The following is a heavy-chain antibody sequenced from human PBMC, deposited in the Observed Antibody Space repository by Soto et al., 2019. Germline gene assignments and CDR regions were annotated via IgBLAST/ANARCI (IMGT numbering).Heavy chain of an antibody. CDR2: IIPIFGTA. CDR3: AASSSGEYYFDY. V-gene: IGHV1-69*01. D-gene: IGHD3-10*01. J-gene: IGHJ4*02. Sequence: QVQLVQSGAEVKKPGSSVKVSCKASGGTFSSYAISWVRQAPGQGLEWMGGIIPIFGTANYAQKFQGRVTITADESTSTEYREQSSLRSEDTAVYYCAASSSGEYYFDYWVQGTLVTASS. CDR1: GGTFSSYA.